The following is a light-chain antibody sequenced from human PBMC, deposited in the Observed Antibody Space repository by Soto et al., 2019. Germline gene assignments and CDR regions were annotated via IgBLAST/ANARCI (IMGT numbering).Light chain of an antibody. J-gene: IGKJ3*01. CDR3: QKYSSVPV. CDR1: QGIRNY. CDR2: AAS. V-gene: IGKV1-27*01. Sequence: DIQMTQSPTSLSASVGDRVTITCRASQGIRNYVAWYQQIPGKAPKLLIYAASTLQSGVPPRFSGSGSGTDFTLTINGLQPEDVATYSSQKYSSVPVFGPGTKVEIK.